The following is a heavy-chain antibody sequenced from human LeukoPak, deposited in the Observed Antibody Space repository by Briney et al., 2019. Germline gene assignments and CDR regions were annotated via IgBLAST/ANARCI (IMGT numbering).Heavy chain of an antibody. CDR2: INYSGST. CDR1: GGSISTYY. V-gene: IGHV4-59*01. D-gene: IGHD3-22*01. J-gene: IGHJ3*02. Sequence: SETLSLTCTVSGGSISTYYWTWIRHPPGKGLEWIGYINYSGSTNYNPSLKSRVTISVDTSKNQFSLKLSSVTAADTAVYYCARARGSNGYYDSSGYYYGFVAFDIWGQGTMVTVSS. CDR3: ARARGSNGYYDSSGYYYGFVAFDI.